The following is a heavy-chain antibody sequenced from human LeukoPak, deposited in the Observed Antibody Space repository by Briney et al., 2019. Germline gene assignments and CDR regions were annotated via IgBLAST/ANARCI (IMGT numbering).Heavy chain of an antibody. V-gene: IGHV3-48*01. J-gene: IGHJ3*02. CDR2: ISSSSSTI. CDR3: ASARGYQLLYGAFDI. D-gene: IGHD2-2*02. CDR1: GFTFSSYS. Sequence: GGSLRLSCAASGFTFSSYSMNWVRQAPGKGLEWVSYISSSSSTIYYADSVKGRFTISRDNAKNSLYLQMNSLRAEDTAVYYCASARGYQLLYGAFDIWGQGTMVTVSS.